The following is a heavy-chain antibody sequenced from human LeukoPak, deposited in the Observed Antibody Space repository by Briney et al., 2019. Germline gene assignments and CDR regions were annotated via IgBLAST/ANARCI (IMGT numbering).Heavy chain of an antibody. Sequence: SETLSLTCALFHGSISNRNWWTWVRQSPGKGLEWIGEIYQSGRTNYNPSLNSRVIISVDMSNNQFSLRLDSMTAADTAVYFCAANRGHTYGPLDYWGQGILVTVSS. CDR1: HGSISNRNW. V-gene: IGHV4-4*02. D-gene: IGHD5-18*01. CDR3: AANRGHTYGPLDY. J-gene: IGHJ4*02. CDR2: IYQSGRT.